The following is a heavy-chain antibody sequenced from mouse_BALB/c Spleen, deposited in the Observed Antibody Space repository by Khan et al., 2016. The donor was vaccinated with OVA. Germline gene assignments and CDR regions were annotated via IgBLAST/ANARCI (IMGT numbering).Heavy chain of an antibody. CDR2: IWAGGST. J-gene: IGHJ4*01. CDR1: GFSLTSYG. V-gene: IGHV2-9*02. CDR3: ARGPPIYYYGYRTMDN. D-gene: IGHD1-2*01. Sequence: QVQLKQSGPGLVAPSQNLSITCTVSGFSLTSYGVHWVRQPPGKGLDWLGVIWAGGSTSYNSALMSRLSISKDNSTSHVFLEMSSLQTDDTASYYCARGPPIYYYGYRTMDNWGQGTSVTVSS.